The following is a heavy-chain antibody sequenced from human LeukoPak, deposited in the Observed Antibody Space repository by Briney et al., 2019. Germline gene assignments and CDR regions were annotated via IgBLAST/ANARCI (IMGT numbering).Heavy chain of an antibody. V-gene: IGHV3-7*03. CDR3: ARGDQLLYYLLGAFDI. CDR1: GFTFSSYW. D-gene: IGHD2-2*02. CDR2: IKQDGSEK. J-gene: IGHJ3*02. Sequence: PGGSLRLSCAASGFTFSSYWVSWVRQAPGKGLEWVANIKQDGSEKYYVDSVKGRFTISRDNAKNSLYLQMNSLRAEDTAVYYCARGDQLLYYLLGAFDIWGQGTMVTVSS.